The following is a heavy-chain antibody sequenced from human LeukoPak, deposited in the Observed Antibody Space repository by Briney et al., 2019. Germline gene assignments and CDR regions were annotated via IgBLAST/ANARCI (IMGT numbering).Heavy chain of an antibody. D-gene: IGHD3-10*01. V-gene: IGHV3-11*01. CDR2: ISSSGSTI. Sequence: PGGSLRLSCVVSGFTFSSYAMSWIRQAPGKGLEWVSYISSSGSTIYYADSVKGRFTISRDNAKNSLYLQMNSLRAEDTAVYYCARDYGAYYGSGSYYSWGQGTLVTVSS. CDR3: ARDYGAYYGSGSYYS. J-gene: IGHJ4*02. CDR1: GFTFSSYA.